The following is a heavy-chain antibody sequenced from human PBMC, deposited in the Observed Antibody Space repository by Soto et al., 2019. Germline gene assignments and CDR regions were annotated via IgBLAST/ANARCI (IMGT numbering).Heavy chain of an antibody. CDR1: GFTFSSYW. CDR2: INSDGSST. CDR3: ARDRWYCSGGSCYRDAFDI. D-gene: IGHD2-15*01. J-gene: IGHJ3*02. V-gene: IGHV3-74*01. Sequence: LRLSCAAAGFTFSSYWMHWVRQAPGKGLVWVSRINSDGSSTSYADSVKGRFTISRDNAKNTLYLQMNSLRAEDTAVYYCARDRWYCSGGSCYRDAFDIWGQGTMVTVSS.